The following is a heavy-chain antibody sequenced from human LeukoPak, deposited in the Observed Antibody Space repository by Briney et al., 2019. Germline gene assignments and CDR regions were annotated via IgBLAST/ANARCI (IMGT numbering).Heavy chain of an antibody. CDR3: ARGLVDYAFDI. J-gene: IGHJ3*02. V-gene: IGHV1-18*01. CDR1: GYTFTSYG. CDR2: ISAYNGNT. D-gene: IGHD2-8*02. Sequence: GGSLRFSCAASGYTFTSYGISWVRQAPGQGLEWMGWISAYNGNTNYAQKLQGRVTMTTDTSTSTAYMELRSLRSDDAAVYYCARGLVDYAFDIWGQGTMVTVSS.